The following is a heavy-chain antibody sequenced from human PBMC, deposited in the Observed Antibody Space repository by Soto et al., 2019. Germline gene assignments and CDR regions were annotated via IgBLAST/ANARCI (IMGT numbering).Heavy chain of an antibody. CDR1: GFTFSSYG. CDR2: ISYDGSNK. V-gene: IGHV3-30*18. D-gene: IGHD2-2*01. J-gene: IGHJ5*02. CDR3: AKDLIPDIVVVPAATAPWFDP. Sequence: PGGSLRLSCAASGFTFSSYGMHWVRQAPGKGLEWVAVISYDGSNKYYADSVKGRFTISRDNSKNTLYLQMNSLRAEDTAVYYCAKDLIPDIVVVPAATAPWFDPWGQGTLVTVSS.